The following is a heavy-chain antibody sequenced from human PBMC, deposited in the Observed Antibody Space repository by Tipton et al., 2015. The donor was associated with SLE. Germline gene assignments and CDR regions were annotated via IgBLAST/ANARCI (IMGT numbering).Heavy chain of an antibody. V-gene: IGHV1-46*01. CDR3: ARDRSQAVMASWVNFDY. D-gene: IGHD5-24*01. CDR2: INPSGGSA. CDR1: GYTFTSYY. Sequence: QVQLVQSGAEVKKPGASVKVSCKASGYTFTSYYMHWVRQAPGQGLEWMGIINPSGGSATYAQKFQGRVTMTRDASTSTVYMELSSLRSEDTAVYFCARDRSQAVMASWVNFDYWGQGTLVTVSS. J-gene: IGHJ4*02.